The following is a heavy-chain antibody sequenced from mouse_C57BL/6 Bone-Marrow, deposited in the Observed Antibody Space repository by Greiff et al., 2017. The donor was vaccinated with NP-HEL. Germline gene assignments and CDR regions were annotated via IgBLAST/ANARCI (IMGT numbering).Heavy chain of an antibody. V-gene: IGHV1-53*01. Sequence: VQLQQPGTELVKPGASVKLSCKASGYTFTSYWMHWVKQRPGQGLEWIGNINPSNGSTNYNEKFKSKATLTVDKSSSTAYMQLSSLTSEDSAVYYCAREGWLLLWYFDVWGTGTTVTVSS. D-gene: IGHD2-3*01. CDR2: INPSNGST. CDR1: GYTFTSYW. CDR3: AREGWLLLWYFDV. J-gene: IGHJ1*03.